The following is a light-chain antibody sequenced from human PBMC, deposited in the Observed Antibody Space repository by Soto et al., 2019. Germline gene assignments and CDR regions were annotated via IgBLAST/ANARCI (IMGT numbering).Light chain of an antibody. CDR3: QQYNNWPIT. CDR2: DTS. CDR1: QSVSSY. J-gene: IGKJ5*01. Sequence: EIVLTQSPATLSLSPGERATLSCRASQSVSSYLDWCQHKLGQAPRLIIYDTSNRDTGIPARCSGSGAGTECTRTISSLQTEDVAVYDCQQYNNWPITFGPGTRLEIK. V-gene: IGKV3-11*01.